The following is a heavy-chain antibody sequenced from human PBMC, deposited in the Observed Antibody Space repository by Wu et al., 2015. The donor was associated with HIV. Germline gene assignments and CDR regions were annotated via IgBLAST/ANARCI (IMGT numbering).Heavy chain of an antibody. CDR1: GYTFSSYG. CDR2: ISGHNGHT. V-gene: IGHV1-18*01. Sequence: QLVQSGAEMKKPGASVTVSCNASGYTFSSYGFTWVRQAPGQGLEWMGWISGHNGHTNYAQNFQGRVSMTTDTSTTTAYLELKSLRSDDTAMYYCARDWVGVGELYFWGQGTLVTVSS. D-gene: IGHD3-10*01. CDR3: ARDWVGVGELYF. J-gene: IGHJ4*02.